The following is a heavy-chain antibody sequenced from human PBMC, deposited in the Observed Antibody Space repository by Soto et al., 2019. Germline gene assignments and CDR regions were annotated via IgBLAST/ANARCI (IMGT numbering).Heavy chain of an antibody. CDR3: ARAGIVGATPDY. V-gene: IGHV3-48*03. Sequence: PGGSLRFSCAASGFTFSSYEMNWVRQAPGKGLEWVSYISSSGSTIYYADSVKGRFTISRDNAKNSLYLQMNSLRAEDTAVYYCARAGIVGATPDYWGQGTLVTVSS. CDR1: GFTFSSYE. D-gene: IGHD1-26*01. J-gene: IGHJ4*02. CDR2: ISSSGSTI.